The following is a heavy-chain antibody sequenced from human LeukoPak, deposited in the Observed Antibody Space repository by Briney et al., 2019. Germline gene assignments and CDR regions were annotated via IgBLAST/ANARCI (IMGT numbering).Heavy chain of an antibody. Sequence: SVKFSCKASGGTFSSYAISWVRQAPGQGLEWMGRIIPILGIANYAQKFQGRVTITADKSTSTAYMELSSLISEDTAVYYCARNDGSYLDYWGQGTLVTVSS. D-gene: IGHD1-26*01. CDR1: GGTFSSYA. J-gene: IGHJ4*02. CDR3: ARNDGSYLDY. CDR2: IIPILGIA. V-gene: IGHV1-69*04.